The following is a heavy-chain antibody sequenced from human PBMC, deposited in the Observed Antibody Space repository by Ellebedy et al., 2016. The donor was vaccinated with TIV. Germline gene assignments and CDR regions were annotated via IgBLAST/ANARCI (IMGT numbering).Heavy chain of an antibody. CDR2: IIPILGIA. V-gene: IGHV1-69*04. CDR1: GGTFSSYA. D-gene: IGHD5-24*01. Sequence: SVKVSXXASGGTFSSYAISWVRQAPGQGLEWMGRIIPILGIANYAQKFQGRVTITADKSTSTAYMELSSLRSEDTAVYYCAILGYRAAYWGQGTLVTVSS. J-gene: IGHJ4*02. CDR3: AILGYRAAY.